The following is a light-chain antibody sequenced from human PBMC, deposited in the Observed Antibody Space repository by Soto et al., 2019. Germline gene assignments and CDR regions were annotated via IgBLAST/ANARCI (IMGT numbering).Light chain of an antibody. CDR3: QQDNSLPIT. J-gene: IGKJ5*01. CDR2: GAS. Sequence: EILLTQSPFSVSASPGERVTIICRASQDISSWLAWYQQKPGKAPKLLIYGASSLHSGVPSRFSGSGSGTDFTLTISSLQPEDFAIYYCQQDNSLPITFGQGTRLEIK. V-gene: IGKV1-12*01. CDR1: QDISSW.